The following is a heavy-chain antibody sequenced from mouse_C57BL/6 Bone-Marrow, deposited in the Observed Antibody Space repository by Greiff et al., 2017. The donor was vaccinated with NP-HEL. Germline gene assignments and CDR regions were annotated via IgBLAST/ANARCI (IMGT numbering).Heavy chain of an antibody. J-gene: IGHJ3*01. V-gene: IGHV5-6*01. CDR2: ISRGGSYT. D-gene: IGHD2-4*01. Sequence: EVQLVESGGDLVKPGGSLKLSCAASGFTFSSYGMSWVRQTPDKRLEWVATISRGGSYTYSPDSVKGRFTISRDNAKKTLYLQMSSLKSENTARYYCASPYDYDVAWFAYWGQGTLVTVSA. CDR1: GFTFSSYG. CDR3: ASPYDYDVAWFAY.